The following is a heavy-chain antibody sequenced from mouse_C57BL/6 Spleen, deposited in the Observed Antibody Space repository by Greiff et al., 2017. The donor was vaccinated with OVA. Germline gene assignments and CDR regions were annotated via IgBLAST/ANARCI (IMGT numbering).Heavy chain of an antibody. CDR3: ARQDYYTMDY. Sequence: VQLQQSGPELVKPGASVKISCKASGYTFTDYYMNWVKQSHGKSLEWIGDINPNNGGTSYNQKFKGKATLTVDKSSSTAYMALRSLTSEDSAVYYCARQDYYTMDYWGQGTSVTVSS. J-gene: IGHJ4*01. CDR1: GYTFTDYY. V-gene: IGHV1-26*01. CDR2: INPNNGGT.